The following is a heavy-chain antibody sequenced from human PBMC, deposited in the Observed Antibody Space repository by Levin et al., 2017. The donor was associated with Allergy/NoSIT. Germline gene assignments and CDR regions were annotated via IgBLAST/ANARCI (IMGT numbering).Heavy chain of an antibody. CDR1: GFTFGDYA. D-gene: IGHD6-13*01. J-gene: IGHJ4*02. CDR3: TRDRIAAAGPFRLPIDY. CDR2: IRSKAYGGTT. Sequence: GGSLRLSCTASGFTFGDYAMSWFRQAPGKGLEWVGFIRSKAYGGTTEYAASVKGRFTISRDDSKSIAYLQMNSLKTEDTAVYYCTRDRIAAAGPFRLPIDYWGQGTLVTVSS. V-gene: IGHV3-49*03.